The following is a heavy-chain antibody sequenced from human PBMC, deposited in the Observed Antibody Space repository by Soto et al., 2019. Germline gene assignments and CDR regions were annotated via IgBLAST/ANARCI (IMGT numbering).Heavy chain of an antibody. V-gene: IGHV1-69*01. CDR1: RGSFSASG. CDR2: FIPIFGTA. D-gene: IGHD5-18*01. Sequence: QVQLVQSGAEVQKPGSSVKVSCRAARGSFSASGFSWVRQAPGQGLEWVGGFIPIFGTANYAPKFQDRVTMTADESTSTVYMALSSLKSEDTAMYYCARSGYSYGPNTDWGQGTLVTVSS. J-gene: IGHJ4*02. CDR3: ARSGYSYGPNTD.